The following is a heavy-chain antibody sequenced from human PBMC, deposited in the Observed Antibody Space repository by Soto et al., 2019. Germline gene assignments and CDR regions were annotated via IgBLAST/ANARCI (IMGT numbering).Heavy chain of an antibody. CDR2: MYSGGST. CDR3: AGVISVMSPWFHP. V-gene: IGHV3-53*01. CDR1: GFTVGSSY. D-gene: IGHD2-8*01. J-gene: IGHJ5*02. Sequence: VGSLRLSCTASGFTVGSSYMSWVRQAPGKGPEWVSVMYSGGSTYYADSVKGRFTISRDNSKNTLYLQMNSLRADDTAVYFCAGVISVMSPWFHPWAKGT.